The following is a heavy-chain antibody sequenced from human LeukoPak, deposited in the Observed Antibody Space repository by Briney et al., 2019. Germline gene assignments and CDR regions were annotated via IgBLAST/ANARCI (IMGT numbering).Heavy chain of an antibody. CDR1: GDSIRSYY. CDR3: ARDRGSPVGWFDP. V-gene: IGHV4-59*12. CDR2: INYSGST. Sequence: SETLSLTCTVSGDSIRSYYWSWIRQPPGNGLEWMGYINYSGSTYYNPSLKSRITISVDTSKNQFSLKLTSVTAADMAVYYCARDRGSPVGWFDPWGQGTLVTVSS. J-gene: IGHJ5*02. D-gene: IGHD4-23*01.